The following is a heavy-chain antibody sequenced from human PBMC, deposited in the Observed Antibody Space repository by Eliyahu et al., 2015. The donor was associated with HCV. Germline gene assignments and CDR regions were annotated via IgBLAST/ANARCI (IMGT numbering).Heavy chain of an antibody. CDR2: INSDGSST. Sequence: GKGLVWVSRINSDGSSTSYADSVKGRFTISRDNAKNTLYLQMNSLRAEDTAVYYCARVTQVQGFDPWGQGTLVTVSS. CDR3: ARVTQVQGFDP. J-gene: IGHJ5*02. D-gene: IGHD2-21*02. V-gene: IGHV3-74*01.